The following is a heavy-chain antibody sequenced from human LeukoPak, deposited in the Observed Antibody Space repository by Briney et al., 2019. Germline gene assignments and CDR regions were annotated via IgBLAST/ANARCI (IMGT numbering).Heavy chain of an antibody. Sequence: GGSLRLSCAASGFTFNTYSMNWARQAPGKGLEWVSAIGGSGTSAYYADSLKGRFTISRDNSKNTLYLQVNSLRAEDTAVYYCAKDDSAYSYASFDYWGQGTLVTVSS. V-gene: IGHV3-23*01. CDR1: GFTFNTYS. CDR3: AKDDSAYSYASFDY. CDR2: IGGSGTSA. D-gene: IGHD5-18*01. J-gene: IGHJ4*02.